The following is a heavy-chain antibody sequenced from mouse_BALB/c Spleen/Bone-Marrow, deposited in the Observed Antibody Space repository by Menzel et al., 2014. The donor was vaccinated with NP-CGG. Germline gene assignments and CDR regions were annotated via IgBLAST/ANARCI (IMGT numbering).Heavy chain of an antibody. D-gene: IGHD1-2*01. V-gene: IGHV14-3*02. Sequence: VQLKESGAELVKPGASVKLSCTASGFNIKDTYMHWVKQRPEQGLEWVGRIDPANGNTKYDPKFQGKATITADTSSSTAYLQLSSLTSEDTAVYYCARTAPENFDYWGQGITLAVSS. CDR2: IDPANGNT. J-gene: IGHJ2*01. CDR3: ARTAPENFDY. CDR1: GFNIKDTY.